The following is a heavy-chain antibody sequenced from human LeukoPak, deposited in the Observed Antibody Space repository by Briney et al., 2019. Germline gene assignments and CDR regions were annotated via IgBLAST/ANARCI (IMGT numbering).Heavy chain of an antibody. CDR3: ARGGGHLDC. CDR2: IKQDGSDK. CDR1: GFTFTGYS. D-gene: IGHD4-23*01. J-gene: IGHJ4*02. Sequence: GVSLRLSCAASGFTFTGYSMIWVRQAPGKGLEWVANIKQDGSDKYYLTSVRGRFTISRDNAKNSLFLQMNSLRVEDTAVYYCARGGGHLDCWGQGTLVTVSS. V-gene: IGHV3-7*03.